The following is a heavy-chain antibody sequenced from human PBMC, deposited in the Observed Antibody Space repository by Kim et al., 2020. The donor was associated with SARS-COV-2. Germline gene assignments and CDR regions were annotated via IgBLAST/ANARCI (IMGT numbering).Heavy chain of an antibody. CDR2: INPSVGDT. Sequence: ASVKVSCKASGYSFTSYYFHWARQAPGQGLEWMGFINPSVGDTTYAQQFQGRLAMTRDTSTSTVFLEVSSLRSEDTAVYYCAVLSGSLFDYWGQGTQVTVSS. J-gene: IGHJ4*02. D-gene: IGHD3-10*01. CDR3: AVLSGSLFDY. CDR1: GYSFTSYY. V-gene: IGHV1-46*01.